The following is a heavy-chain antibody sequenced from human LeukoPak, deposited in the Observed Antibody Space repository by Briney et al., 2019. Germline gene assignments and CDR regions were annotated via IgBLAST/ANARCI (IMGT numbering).Heavy chain of an antibody. V-gene: IGHV4-39*07. Sequence: SETLSLTCTVSGGSISSSSYYWGWIRQPPGKGLEWIGSIYYSGSTYYNPSLKSRVTISVDTSKNQFSLKLSSVTAADTAVYYCARDRRRGPFDPWGQGTLVTVSS. CDR1: GGSISSSSYY. CDR3: ARDRRRGPFDP. J-gene: IGHJ5*02. D-gene: IGHD1-26*01. CDR2: IYYSGST.